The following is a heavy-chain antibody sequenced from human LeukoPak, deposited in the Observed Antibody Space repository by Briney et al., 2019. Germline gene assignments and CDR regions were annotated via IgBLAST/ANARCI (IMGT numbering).Heavy chain of an antibody. CDR3: AREMYYIPEY. V-gene: IGHV3-21*06. CDR1: GFTFSGYT. CDR2: IGGTSAYI. D-gene: IGHD3-10*01. J-gene: IGHJ4*02. Sequence: GGSLRLSCAASGFTFSGYTMNWVRQIPGKGLEWISSIGGTSAYIYYADSVKGRFTISRDNAKNSLYLQMNSLGVEDTAAYYCAREMYYIPEYWGQGTLVTVSS.